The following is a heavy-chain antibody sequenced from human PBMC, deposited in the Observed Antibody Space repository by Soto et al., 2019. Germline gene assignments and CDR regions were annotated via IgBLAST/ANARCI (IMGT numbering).Heavy chain of an antibody. CDR2: LYTGGST. Sequence: EVQVVESGGGLVQPGGSLRLSCAASGFTVSSYYMSWVRQAPGKGLEWVSVLYTGGSTYYADSVNGRFTISRHNSENTLYLQMNSLRVEDTAVYYCARGDLTAVWGKGTTVTVSS. J-gene: IGHJ6*04. V-gene: IGHV3-53*04. CDR1: GFTVSSYY. CDR3: ARGDLTAV.